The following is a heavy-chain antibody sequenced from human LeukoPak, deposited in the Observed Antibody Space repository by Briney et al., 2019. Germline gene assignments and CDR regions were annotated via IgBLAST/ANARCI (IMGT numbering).Heavy chain of an antibody. V-gene: IGHV4-4*07. Sequence: SETLSPTCTVSDGSINIYYWSWIRQPAGKGLEWIGRIYTSGSTNYNPSLKSRVTMSLDTSKNQFSMKLTSVTAADTAVYYCARDRDYCSGGTCPVAFDIWGQGTLVTVSS. J-gene: IGHJ3*02. CDR2: IYTSGST. D-gene: IGHD2-15*01. CDR1: DGSINIYY. CDR3: ARDRDYCSGGTCPVAFDI.